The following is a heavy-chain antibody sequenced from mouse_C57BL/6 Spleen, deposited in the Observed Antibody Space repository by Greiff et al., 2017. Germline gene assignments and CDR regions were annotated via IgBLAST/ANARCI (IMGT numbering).Heavy chain of an antibody. V-gene: IGHV1-77*01. CDR1: GYTFTDYS. Sequence: QVQLQQSGAELVKPGASVKISCKASGYTFTDYSINWVKQRPGQGLEWIGKICPGSGSTYYNEKFKGKDTLTADKSSSTAYMQLNSLTSEDSAVDFRAGGERYLDYWGQGTTLTVSS. CDR3: AGGERYLDY. CDR2: ICPGSGST. J-gene: IGHJ2*01. D-gene: IGHD2-14*01.